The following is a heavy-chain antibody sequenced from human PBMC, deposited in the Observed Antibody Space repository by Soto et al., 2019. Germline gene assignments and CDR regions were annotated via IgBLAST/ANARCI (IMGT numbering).Heavy chain of an antibody. CDR3: ARDHGYYDSSGYLFDY. V-gene: IGHV1-2*02. J-gene: IGHJ4*02. CDR2: INPNSGGT. CDR1: GYTFTGYY. Sequence: ASVKVSCKASGYTFTGYYMHWVRQAPGQGLEWMGWINPNSGGTNYAQKFQGRVTMTRDASISTAYMELSRLRSDDTAVYYCARDHGYYDSSGYLFDYWGQGTLVTVSS. D-gene: IGHD3-22*01.